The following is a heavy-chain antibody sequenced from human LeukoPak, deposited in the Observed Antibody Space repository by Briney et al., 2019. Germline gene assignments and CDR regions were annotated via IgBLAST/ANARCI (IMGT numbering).Heavy chain of an antibody. V-gene: IGHV3-30*18. Sequence: PGGSLRLSCAASGFTFSSYGMHWVRQAPGKGLEWVAVVSYDQVNIYYADSVKGRFTISRDNAKNTLYLQMDSLRAEDTAIYYCAKIPSATENFDYWGQGTLVMVSS. D-gene: IGHD5-12*01. CDR3: AKIPSATENFDY. CDR1: GFTFSSYG. CDR2: VSYDQVNI. J-gene: IGHJ4*02.